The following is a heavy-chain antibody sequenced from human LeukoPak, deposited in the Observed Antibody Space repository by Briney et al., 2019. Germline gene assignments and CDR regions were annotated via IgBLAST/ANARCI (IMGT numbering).Heavy chain of an antibody. CDR3: AKWTLSHDDCGVDV. D-gene: IGHD2-21*02. CDR2: IYFSGST. CDR1: GGSISSYY. J-gene: IGHJ6*02. Sequence: SETLSLTCTVSGGSISSYYWSWIRQPPGEGLEWIGYIYFSGSTNYNASLKSRVTISVDTSKNQFSLQLSSVTAADTPVCYCAKWTLSHDDCGVDVWGQETAVSV. V-gene: IGHV4-59*01.